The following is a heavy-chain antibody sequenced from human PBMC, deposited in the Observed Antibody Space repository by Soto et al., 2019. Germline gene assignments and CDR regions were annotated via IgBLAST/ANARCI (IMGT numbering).Heavy chain of an antibody. CDR3: ARGRIAVAGTRDDY. CDR2: ISYDGSNK. D-gene: IGHD6-19*01. CDR1: GFTFSSYA. Sequence: VQLVESGGGVVQPGRSLRLSCAASGFTFSSYAMHWVRQAPGKGLEWVAVISYDGSNKYYADSVKGRFTISRDNSKNTLYLQMNSLRAEDTAVYYCARGRIAVAGTRDDYWGQGTLVTVSS. V-gene: IGHV3-30-3*01. J-gene: IGHJ4*02.